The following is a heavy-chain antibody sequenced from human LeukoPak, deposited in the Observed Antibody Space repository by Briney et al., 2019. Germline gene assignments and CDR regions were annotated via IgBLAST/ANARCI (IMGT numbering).Heavy chain of an antibody. CDR1: GGSISSYY. Sequence: ASETLSLTCTVSGGSISSYYWSWIRQPAGKGLEWIGRIYTSGSTNYNPSLKSRVTVSADTSKNQFSLKLSSVTAADTAVYYCARSSVSRGMDVWGQGTTVTVSS. V-gene: IGHV4-4*07. D-gene: IGHD3-16*01. J-gene: IGHJ6*02. CDR3: ARSSVSRGMDV. CDR2: IYTSGST.